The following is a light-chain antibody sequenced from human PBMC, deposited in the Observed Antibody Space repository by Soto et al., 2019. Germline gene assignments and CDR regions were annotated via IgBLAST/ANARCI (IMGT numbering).Light chain of an antibody. Sequence: QSALTQPASVSGSPGQSITISCTGTSSDVGSYNLVAWYQQHPRKAPKLMIYEGSKRPSGVSNRFSGSKSGNTASLTISGLQADDEADYYCCSYAGSSTWVFGGGTKLTVL. J-gene: IGLJ3*02. V-gene: IGLV2-23*01. CDR2: EGS. CDR3: CSYAGSSTWV. CDR1: SSDVGSYNL.